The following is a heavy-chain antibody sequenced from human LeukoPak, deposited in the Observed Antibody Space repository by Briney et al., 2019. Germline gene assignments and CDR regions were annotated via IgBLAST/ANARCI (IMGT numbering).Heavy chain of an antibody. CDR2: IYYSGST. V-gene: IGHV4-59*01. CDR3: ARDEYPSSGWYRYFQH. D-gene: IGHD6-19*01. CDR1: SGSISSYY. Sequence: SETLSLTCTVSSGSISSYYWSWIRQPPGKGLEWIGYIYYSGSTNYNPSLKSRVTISVDTSKNQFSLKLSSVTAADTAVYYCARDEYPSSGWYRYFQHWGQGTLVTVSS. J-gene: IGHJ1*01.